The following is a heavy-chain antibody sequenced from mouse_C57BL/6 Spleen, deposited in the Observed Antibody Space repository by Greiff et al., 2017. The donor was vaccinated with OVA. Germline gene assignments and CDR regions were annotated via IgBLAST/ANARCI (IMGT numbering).Heavy chain of an antibody. D-gene: IGHD1-1*01. Sequence: VQLQQSGPGLVQPPQSLSITCTVSGFSLTSYGVHWVRQSPGKGLEWLGVIWSGGSTDYNAAFISRLSISKDNSKSQVFFKMNSLQADDTAIYYCARNKDYYGSSPFAYWGQGTLVTVSA. CDR3: ARNKDYYGSSPFAY. J-gene: IGHJ3*01. CDR1: GFSLTSYG. V-gene: IGHV2-2*01. CDR2: IWSGGST.